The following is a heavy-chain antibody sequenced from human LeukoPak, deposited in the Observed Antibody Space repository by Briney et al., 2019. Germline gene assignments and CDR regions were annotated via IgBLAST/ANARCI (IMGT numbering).Heavy chain of an antibody. CDR1: GFTFDDYG. V-gene: IGHV3-9*01. D-gene: IGHD6-13*01. J-gene: IGHJ4*02. CDR3: AKDYGYSSSWYDY. Sequence: GRSLRLSCEASGFTFDDYGMHWVRQAPGKGLEWVSTISWNSASVGYVDSVKGRFAISRDNAKKTLYLQMNSLRPEDTALYYCAKDYGYSSSWYDYWGQGTLVTVSS. CDR2: ISWNSASV.